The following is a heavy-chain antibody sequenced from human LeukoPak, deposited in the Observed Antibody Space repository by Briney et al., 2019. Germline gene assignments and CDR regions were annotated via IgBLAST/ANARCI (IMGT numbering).Heavy chain of an antibody. CDR2: FYYSGST. CDR3: ARRTSSPGAFDY. D-gene: IGHD6-6*01. Sequence: SETLSLTCTVSGGSVSSGDYYWSWIRQPPGKGLEWIEYFYYSGSTYYNPSLKSRVTISVDTSKNQFSLKLSSVTAADTAVYYCARRTSSPGAFDYWGQGTLVTVSS. V-gene: IGHV4-30-4*08. J-gene: IGHJ4*02. CDR1: GGSVSSGDYY.